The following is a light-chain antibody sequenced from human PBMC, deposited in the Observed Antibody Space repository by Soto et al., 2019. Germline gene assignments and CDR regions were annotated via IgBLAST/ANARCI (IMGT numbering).Light chain of an antibody. CDR3: QQYDNLPGT. J-gene: IGKJ1*01. Sequence: EIVLTQSPGTLSLSPGERATLSCRASQSVRNNNLAWYQQKPGQALRLLIYAASSRATGIPDRFSGSGSGTDFTLTISRLEPEDFAVYHFQQYDNLPGTFGQGTKVEIK. V-gene: IGKV3-20*01. CDR2: AAS. CDR1: QSVRNNN.